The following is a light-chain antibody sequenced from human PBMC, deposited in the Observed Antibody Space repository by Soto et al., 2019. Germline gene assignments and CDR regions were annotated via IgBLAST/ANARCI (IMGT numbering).Light chain of an antibody. Sequence: DIHMTQSPSSLSASVGDRVTIICRASQSISFYLNWYQLKKGKAPKVLIYAASSLQSGVPSRFIGSRYGTDFTLTISSLQTGDFATYYCQQSYSTPRTFGQGTKVDIK. J-gene: IGKJ2*01. CDR1: QSISFY. CDR2: AAS. CDR3: QQSYSTPRT. V-gene: IGKV1-39*01.